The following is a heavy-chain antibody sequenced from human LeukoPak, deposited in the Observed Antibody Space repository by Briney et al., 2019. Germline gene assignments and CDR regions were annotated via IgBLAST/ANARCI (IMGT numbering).Heavy chain of an antibody. CDR1: GFRFSSYA. D-gene: IGHD1-7*01. J-gene: IGHJ4*02. Sequence: GGSLRLSCSASGFRFSSYAMSWVRQAPGKGLEWVSAISGSGVSTYYADSVKGRFTVSRDNSKNTLYLQMSSLRAEDTAVYYCAKDERNWNYNLASQTYDWGQGTLVTVSS. V-gene: IGHV3-23*01. CDR3: AKDERNWNYNLASQTYD. CDR2: ISGSGVST.